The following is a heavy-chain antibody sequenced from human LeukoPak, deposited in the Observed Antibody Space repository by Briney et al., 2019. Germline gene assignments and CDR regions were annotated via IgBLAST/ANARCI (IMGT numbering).Heavy chain of an antibody. J-gene: IGHJ4*02. CDR2: FDPEDGET. Sequence: ASVKVSCKVSGYTLTELSKHWVRQAPGKGLEWMGGFDPEDGETIYAQKFQGRVTMTEDTSTDTAYMELSSLRSEDTAVYYCATGLRGGVYNYDSSGLGCFDYWGQGTLVTVSS. D-gene: IGHD3-22*01. CDR3: ATGLRGGVYNYDSSGLGCFDY. CDR1: GYTLTELS. V-gene: IGHV1-24*01.